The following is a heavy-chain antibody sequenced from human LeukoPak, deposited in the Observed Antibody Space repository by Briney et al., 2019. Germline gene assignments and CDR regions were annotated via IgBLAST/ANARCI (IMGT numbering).Heavy chain of an antibody. V-gene: IGHV4-4*07. CDR3: ARDYPDIVVVPAADYYYYGMDV. D-gene: IGHD2-2*01. Sequence: KTSETLSLTCTVSGGSISSYYWSWIRQPAGKGLEWIGRIYTSGSTNYNPSLKSRVTMSVDTSKNQFSLKLSSVTAADTAVYYCARDYPDIVVVPAADYYYYGMDVWGQGTTVTVSS. CDR1: GGSISSYY. J-gene: IGHJ6*02. CDR2: IYTSGST.